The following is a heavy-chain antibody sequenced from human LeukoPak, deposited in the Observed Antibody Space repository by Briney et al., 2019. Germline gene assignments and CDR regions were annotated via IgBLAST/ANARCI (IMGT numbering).Heavy chain of an antibody. Sequence: GGSLRLSCAASGFTLRHYWMSWVRQAPGKGLDWVGNIKEDGSEKYYVDSVKGRFTISRDNARNSLYLQMNSLRAEDTAVYYCASGRQLGYWGQGTLVTVSS. CDR1: GFTLRHYW. D-gene: IGHD6-13*01. J-gene: IGHJ4*02. CDR2: IKEDGSEK. V-gene: IGHV3-7*01. CDR3: ASGRQLGY.